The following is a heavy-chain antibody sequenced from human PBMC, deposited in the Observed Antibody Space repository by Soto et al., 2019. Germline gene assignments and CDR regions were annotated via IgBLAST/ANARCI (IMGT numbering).Heavy chain of an antibody. CDR3: AKAPYYGGNNFDY. D-gene: IGHD4-17*01. J-gene: IGHJ4*02. CDR1: GFTFDDYA. V-gene: IGHV3-9*01. CDR2: ISWNSGSI. Sequence: SLRLSCAASGFTFDDYAMHWVRQAPGKGLEWVSGISWNSGSIGYADSVKGRFTISRDNAKSSLYLQMNSLRAEDTALYYCAKAPYYGGNNFDYWGQGTLVTVSS.